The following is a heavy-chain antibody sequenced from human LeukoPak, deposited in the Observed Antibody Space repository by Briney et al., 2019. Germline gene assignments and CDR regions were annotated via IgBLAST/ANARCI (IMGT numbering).Heavy chain of an antibody. Sequence: GGSLRLSCAASGFTFSSYAMHWVRQAPGKGLEWVAVISYDGSNKYYADSVKGRFTISRENAKNSLYLQMNSLRAEDTAVYYCARDGRRRSSWYLPYYYYGMDVWGQGTTVTVSS. V-gene: IGHV3-30*14. CDR3: ARDGRRRSSWYLPYYYYGMDV. CDR2: ISYDGSNK. D-gene: IGHD6-13*01. CDR1: GFTFSSYA. J-gene: IGHJ6*02.